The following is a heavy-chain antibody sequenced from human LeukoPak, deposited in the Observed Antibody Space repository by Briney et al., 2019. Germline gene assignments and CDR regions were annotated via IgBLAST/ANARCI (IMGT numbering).Heavy chain of an antibody. CDR1: GGSISSFY. CDR3: ARASDTSGYFYYFDY. D-gene: IGHD3-22*01. V-gene: IGHV4-59*08. Sequence: PSETLSLTCAVSGGSISSFYWSWVRQPPGKGLEWVGYISYGGGTTYNPSLKRRVSMSIDTSKNQFSLRLSSVTAADTALYYCARASDTSGYFYYFDYWGQGTLVTVSS. CDR2: ISYGGGT. J-gene: IGHJ4*02.